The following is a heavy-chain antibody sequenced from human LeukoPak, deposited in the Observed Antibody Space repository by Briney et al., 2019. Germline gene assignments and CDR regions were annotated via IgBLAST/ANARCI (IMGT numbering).Heavy chain of an antibody. CDR1: GYTFTSYG. CDR3: ARDRGYYGSGSHPSWFDP. V-gene: IGHV1-18*04. J-gene: IGHJ5*02. D-gene: IGHD3-10*01. Sequence: ASVKVSCKASGYTFTSYGISWVRQAPGQGLEGRGWMSAYNGNTNYAQKLQGRVTMPTDTSTSTAYMELRSLRSDDTAVYYCARDRGYYGSGSHPSWFDPWGQGTLVTVSS. CDR2: MSAYNGNT.